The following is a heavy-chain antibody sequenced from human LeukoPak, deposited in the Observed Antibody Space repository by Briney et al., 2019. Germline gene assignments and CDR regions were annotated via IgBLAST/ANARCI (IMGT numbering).Heavy chain of an antibody. V-gene: IGHV3-21*01. J-gene: IGHJ4*02. CDR1: GFTFNTFN. CDR3: ARGHYDVLAASYKWTPDY. CDR2: ITSGGDYI. D-gene: IGHD3-9*01. Sequence: PGGSLRLSCAASGFTFNTFNMNWVRQAPGKGLEWVSSITSGGDYIYYADSVKGRFPTSRDNAKNSLSLQLNNLRVEDTAVYYCARGHYDVLAASYKWTPDYWGQGTLVTVSS.